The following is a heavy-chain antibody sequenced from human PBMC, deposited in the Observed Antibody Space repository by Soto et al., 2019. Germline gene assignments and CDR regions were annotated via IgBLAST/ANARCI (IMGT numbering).Heavy chain of an antibody. V-gene: IGHV3-23*01. CDR2: ISDSGDSR. CDR3: AKDGSSYTYYFDY. Sequence: EGSLRLSCAASGFTFSSYVVSWVRQAPGKGLEWVSSISDSGDSRYYTDSVKGRFTISRDNSKNSLYLQMNSLRAEDTALYYCAKDGSSYTYYFDYWGQGTLVTVSS. J-gene: IGHJ4*02. CDR1: GFTFSSYV. D-gene: IGHD2-2*02.